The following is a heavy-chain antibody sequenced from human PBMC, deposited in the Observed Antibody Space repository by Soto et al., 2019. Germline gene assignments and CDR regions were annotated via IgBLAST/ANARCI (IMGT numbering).Heavy chain of an antibody. V-gene: IGHV4-30-4*01. CDR2: IYKSATT. CDR1: GDSISTVDYF. J-gene: IGHJ5*01. Sequence: SETLSLTSSVSGDSISTVDYFWAWVRQRPGQALEYIGYIYKSATTYYNPSFESRVAISLDTSKSQFSLNVTSLTAADTAVYFCARGRYCLTGRCFPNWFDSWGQGTLVTVS. CDR3: ARGRYCLTGRCFPNWFDS. D-gene: IGHD2-15*01.